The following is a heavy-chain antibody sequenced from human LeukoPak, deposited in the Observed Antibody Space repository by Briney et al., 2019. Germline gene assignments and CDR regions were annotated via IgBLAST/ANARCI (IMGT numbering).Heavy chain of an antibody. D-gene: IGHD6-19*01. CDR3: AREGGYSSGWYLNP. CDR2: IYYSGST. CDR1: GGPISSSSYY. J-gene: IGHJ5*02. V-gene: IGHV4-61*01. Sequence: SETLSLTCTVSGGPISSSSYYWSWIRQPPGKGLEWIGYIYYSGSTNYNPSLKSRVTISVDTSKNQFSLKLSSVTAADTAVYYCAREGGYSSGWYLNPWGQGTLVTVSS.